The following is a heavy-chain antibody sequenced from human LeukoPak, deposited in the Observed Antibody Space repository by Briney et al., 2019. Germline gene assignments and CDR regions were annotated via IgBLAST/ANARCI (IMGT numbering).Heavy chain of an antibody. J-gene: IGHJ4*02. CDR2: ISAYNGNT. CDR1: GYTFTSYG. D-gene: IGHD1-26*01. CDR3: AVQLGASPPSPGRY. Sequence: ASVKVSCKASGYTFTSYGISWVRQAPGQGLEWMGWISAYNGNTNYAQKLQGRVTMTTDTSTSTAYMELRSLRSDDTAVYYCAVQLGASPPSPGRYWGQGTLVTASS. V-gene: IGHV1-18*01.